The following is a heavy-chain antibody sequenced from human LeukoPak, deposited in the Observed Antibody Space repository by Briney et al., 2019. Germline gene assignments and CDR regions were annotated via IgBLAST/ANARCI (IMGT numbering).Heavy chain of an antibody. D-gene: IGHD3-9*01. Sequence: GESLKISFKGSGYSFTSYWIGWGRPMPGKGLEWMGIIYPGESDTRYSPSFQGQVTISADKSISTAYLQWSSLKASDTAMYYCARLHYYDILTGYYFDYWGQGTLVTVSS. CDR1: GYSFTSYW. V-gene: IGHV5-51*01. CDR2: IYPGESDT. J-gene: IGHJ4*02. CDR3: ARLHYYDILTGYYFDY.